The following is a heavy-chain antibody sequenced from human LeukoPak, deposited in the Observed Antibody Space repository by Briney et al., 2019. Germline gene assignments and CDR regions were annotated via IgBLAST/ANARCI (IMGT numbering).Heavy chain of an antibody. D-gene: IGHD6-6*01. V-gene: IGHV5-51*01. J-gene: IGHJ4*02. CDR2: IYPGDSDT. Sequence: GEPLKISCKGSGYSFTSYWIGWVRQMPGKGLEWMGIIYPGDSDTRYSPSFQGQVTISADKSISTAYLQWSSLKASDTAMYYCASESSSSTFNFDYWGQGTLVTVSS. CDR1: GYSFTSYW. CDR3: ASESSSSTFNFDY.